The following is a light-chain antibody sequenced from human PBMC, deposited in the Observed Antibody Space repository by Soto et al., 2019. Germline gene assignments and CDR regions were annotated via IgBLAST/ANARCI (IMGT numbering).Light chain of an antibody. V-gene: IGKV1-5*03. CDR2: KAS. J-gene: IGKJ2*01. Sequence: DIPMTQSPSTLSASVGDRAIITCRASQTVRNWLAWFQQKPGEAPKLLIYKASRLASGVPSRFSGSGYGTDFTLTVTNLVPGDSATYFCQQYDASPLTFGQGTKLEIK. CDR3: QQYDASPLT. CDR1: QTVRNW.